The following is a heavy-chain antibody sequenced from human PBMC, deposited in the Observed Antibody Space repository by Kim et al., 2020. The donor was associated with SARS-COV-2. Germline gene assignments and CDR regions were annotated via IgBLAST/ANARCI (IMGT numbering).Heavy chain of an antibody. Sequence: YTPSLKSRVTISVDTSKNQFSLKLSSVTAADTAVYYCARLSVAGVYYFDYWGQGTLVTVSS. J-gene: IGHJ4*02. V-gene: IGHV4-59*08. D-gene: IGHD2-8*01. CDR3: ARLSVAGVYYFDY.